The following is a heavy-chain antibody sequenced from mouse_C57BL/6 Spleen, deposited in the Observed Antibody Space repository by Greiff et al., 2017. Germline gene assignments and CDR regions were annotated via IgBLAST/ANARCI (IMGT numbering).Heavy chain of an antibody. J-gene: IGHJ1*03. D-gene: IGHD3-3*01. Sequence: QVQLQQPGAELVKPGASVKVSCKASGYTFTSYWMHWVKQRPGQGLEWIGRIHPSDSDTNYNQKFKGKATLTVDKSSSTAYMQLSSLTSEDSAVYYCAIGVVRAYWYFDVWGTGTTVTVSS. CDR3: AIGVVRAYWYFDV. V-gene: IGHV1-74*01. CDR1: GYTFTSYW. CDR2: IHPSDSDT.